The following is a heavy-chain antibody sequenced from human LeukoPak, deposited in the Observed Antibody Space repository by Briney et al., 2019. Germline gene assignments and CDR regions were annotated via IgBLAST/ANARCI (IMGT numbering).Heavy chain of an antibody. V-gene: IGHV1-69*04. Sequence: ASVKVSCKASGGTFSSYAISWVRQAPGQGLEWMGRIIPILGIANYAQKFQGRVTITADKSTSTAYMELSSLRSEDTAVYYCARDRLSSSGRGGGYDFDIWGQGTMVTVSS. CDR3: ARDRLSSSGRGGGYDFDI. CDR1: GGTFSSYA. J-gene: IGHJ3*02. CDR2: IIPILGIA. D-gene: IGHD6-19*01.